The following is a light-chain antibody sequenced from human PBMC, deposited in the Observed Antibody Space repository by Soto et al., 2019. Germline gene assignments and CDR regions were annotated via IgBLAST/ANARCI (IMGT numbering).Light chain of an antibody. V-gene: IGLV1-40*01. Sequence: QSVLTQPPSVSGAPGQRVTISCTGSASNIGAGHDVHWYQHLPGTAPKLLIYVDTIRPSGVPDRFSGSKSGTSASLVITGLQTGDEGDYYCQAYDSSLSSCVFGGGNKLTVL. CDR3: QAYDSSLSSCV. CDR1: ASNIGAGHD. J-gene: IGLJ3*02. CDR2: VDT.